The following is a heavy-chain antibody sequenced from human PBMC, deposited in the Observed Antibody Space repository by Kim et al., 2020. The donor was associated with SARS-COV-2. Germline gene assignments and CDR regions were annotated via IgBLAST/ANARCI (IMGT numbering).Heavy chain of an antibody. J-gene: IGHJ4*02. CDR3: ARDRVGYYGSGRNFDY. CDR1: GFTFSSYS. D-gene: IGHD3-10*01. V-gene: IGHV3-48*02. CDR2: ISSSSSTI. Sequence: GGSLRLSCAASGFTFSSYSMNWVRQAPGKGLEWVSYISSSSSTIYYADSVKGRFTISRDNAKNSLYLQMNSLRDEDTAVYYCARDRVGYYGSGRNFDYWGQGTLVTVSS.